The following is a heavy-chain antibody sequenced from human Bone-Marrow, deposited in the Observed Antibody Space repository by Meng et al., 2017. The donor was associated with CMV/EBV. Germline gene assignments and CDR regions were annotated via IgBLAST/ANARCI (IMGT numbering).Heavy chain of an antibody. CDR2: ISSSSSYI. J-gene: IGHJ3*02. D-gene: IGHD2-2*01. V-gene: IGHV3-21*01. CDR1: GFTFSSYS. Sequence: GGSLRLSCAASGFTFSSYSMNWVRQAPGKGLEWVSSISSSSSYIYYADSVKGRFTISRDSAKNSLYLQMNSLRAEDTAVYYCARSYCSSTSCYGAFDIWGQGTMVTVSS. CDR3: ARSYCSSTSCYGAFDI.